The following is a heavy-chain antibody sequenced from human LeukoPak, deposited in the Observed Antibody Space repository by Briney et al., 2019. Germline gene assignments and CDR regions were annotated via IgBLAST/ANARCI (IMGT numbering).Heavy chain of an antibody. CDR2: ISPNGGIT. CDR3: AKDDAWLQYEN. V-gene: IGHV3-23*01. Sequence: GGSLRLSRTASGFTFRNHGMNWVRQAPGKGLEWVSGISPNGGITYYADSVKGRFTISRDNSRNTVSLQMNYLRAEDTAIYYCAKDDAWLQYENWGQGILVTVSS. D-gene: IGHD5-24*01. J-gene: IGHJ4*02. CDR1: GFTFRNHG.